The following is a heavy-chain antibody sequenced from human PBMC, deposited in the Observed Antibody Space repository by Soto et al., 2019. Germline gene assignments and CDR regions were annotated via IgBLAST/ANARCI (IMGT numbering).Heavy chain of an antibody. J-gene: IGHJ6*04. D-gene: IGHD6-6*01. CDR1: GYRCTSYW. CDR2: IYPGDSHT. Sequence: LRESLKICCKGSGYRCTSYWIGWVRQMPGKGLEWMGIIYPGDSHTRYSPSFQGQVTISADKSISTAYLQWSSLKASDTAMYYCGSSSVLYYYYGMDVWGKGTTVTVPQ. CDR3: GSSSVLYYYYGMDV. V-gene: IGHV5-51*01.